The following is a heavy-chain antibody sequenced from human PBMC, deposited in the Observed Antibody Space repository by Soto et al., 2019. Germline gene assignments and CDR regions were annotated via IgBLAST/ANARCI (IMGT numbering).Heavy chain of an antibody. D-gene: IGHD3-10*01. CDR1: GFTFSSYW. CDR2: IKQDGSER. V-gene: IGHV3-7*05. Sequence: PGGSLRLSCAASGFTFSSYWMSWVRQAPGKGLEWVANIKQDGSERYYVDSVKGRFTISRDNAKNTLYLQMNSLRAEDTAVYYFSKDPMVRGVPNWFDPWGQGTLVTVSS. CDR3: SKDPMVRGVPNWFDP. J-gene: IGHJ5*02.